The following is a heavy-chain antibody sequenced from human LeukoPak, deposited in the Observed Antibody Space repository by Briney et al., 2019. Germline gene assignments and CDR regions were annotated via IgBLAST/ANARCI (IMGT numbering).Heavy chain of an antibody. Sequence: PGGSLRLSCTASGFTFSNYGMHWVRQAPGKGLEWVAFIRFDGTNKFYADSVKGRFTISRDNSRNTLYLQMNSLRVEDTAVYYCAKPHFDYWGQGALVTVSS. CDR2: IRFDGTNK. J-gene: IGHJ4*02. CDR1: GFTFSNYG. V-gene: IGHV3-30*02. CDR3: AKPHFDY.